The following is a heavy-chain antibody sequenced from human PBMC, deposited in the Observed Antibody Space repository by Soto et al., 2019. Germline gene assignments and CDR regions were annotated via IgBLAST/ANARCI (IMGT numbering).Heavy chain of an antibody. CDR3: ARDLVGIVVVTAIFQSDYYYGMDV. CDR1: GYTFTSYG. CDR2: ISAYNGNT. J-gene: IGHJ6*02. D-gene: IGHD2-21*02. Sequence: ASVKVSCKASGYTFTSYGISWVRQAPGQGLEWMGWISAYNGNTNYAQKLQGRVTMTTDTSTSTAYMELRSLRSDDTAVYYCARDLVGIVVVTAIFQSDYYYGMDVWRQGTTVTVS. V-gene: IGHV1-18*04.